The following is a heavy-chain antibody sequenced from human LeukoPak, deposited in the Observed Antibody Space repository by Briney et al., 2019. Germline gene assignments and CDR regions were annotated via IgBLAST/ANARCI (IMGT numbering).Heavy chain of an antibody. J-gene: IGHJ5*02. CDR2: ISGSGGST. Sequence: PGGSLRLSCAASGFTFSSYAMSWVRQAPGKGLERVSAISGSGGSTYYADSVKGRFTISRDNSKNTLYLQMNSLRAEDTAVYYCAPSSSGWRNWFDPWGQGTLVTVSS. CDR3: APSSSGWRNWFDP. D-gene: IGHD6-19*01. V-gene: IGHV3-23*01. CDR1: GFTFSSYA.